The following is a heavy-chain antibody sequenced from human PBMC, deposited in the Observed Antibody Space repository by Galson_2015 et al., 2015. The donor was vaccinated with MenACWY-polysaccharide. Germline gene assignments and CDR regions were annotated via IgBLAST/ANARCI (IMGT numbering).Heavy chain of an antibody. CDR2: IGTGGGT. D-gene: IGHD2-2*01. V-gene: IGHV3-23*01. Sequence: SLRLSCAASGLTFSSNAIAWVRQAPGKGLEWVSGIGTGGGTYYADSVKGRFTISRDNSKSMVYLQMNSLRVEDTAKYYCVKFRFSTSWSNTHGMDVWGQGTTVTVSS. J-gene: IGHJ6*02. CDR1: GLTFSSNA. CDR3: VKFRFSTSWSNTHGMDV.